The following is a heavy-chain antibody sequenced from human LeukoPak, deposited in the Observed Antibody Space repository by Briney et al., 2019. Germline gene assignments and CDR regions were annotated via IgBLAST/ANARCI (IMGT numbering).Heavy chain of an antibody. CDR2: IYYTGGT. J-gene: IGHJ4*02. CDR1: GGSISRGSYH. V-gene: IGHV4-39*02. Sequence: PSETLSLTCTVSGGSISRGSYHWAWIRQPPGKGLEWIGNIYYTGGTYYNPSLKSRVTISIDTSKNHFSLKLSSVTAADTAVYYCARNDNSGLDFWGQGTLVTVSS. CDR3: ARNDNSGLDF. D-gene: IGHD3-22*01.